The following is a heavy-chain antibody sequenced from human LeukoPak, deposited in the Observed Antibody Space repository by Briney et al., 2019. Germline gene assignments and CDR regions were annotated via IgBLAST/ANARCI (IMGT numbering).Heavy chain of an antibody. CDR3: ASLGYCTGGSCHGLFDY. CDR2: IYTSGST. J-gene: IGHJ4*02. V-gene: IGHV4-4*07. CDR1: GGSISSYY. Sequence: SETLSLTCTVSGGSISSYYWSWIRQPPGKGLEWIGRIYTSGSTNYNPSLKSRVTMSVDTSKNQFSLKLSSVTAADTAVYYCASLGYCTGGSCHGLFDYWGQGTLVTVSS. D-gene: IGHD2-15*01.